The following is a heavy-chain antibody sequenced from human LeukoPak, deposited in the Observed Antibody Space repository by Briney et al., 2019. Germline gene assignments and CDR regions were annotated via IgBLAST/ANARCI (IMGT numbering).Heavy chain of an antibody. D-gene: IGHD2-21*02. CDR1: GFTFSSYG. V-gene: IGHV3-33*01. CDR3: ASVPGGDYYFDY. CDR2: IWYDGSNK. Sequence: PGGSLRLSCAASGFTFSSYGMHWVRQAPGKGLEGVAVIWYDGSNKYYADSVKGRFTIPRDNSKNTLYLQMNSLRAEYTAVYYCASVPGGDYYFDYWGQGTLVTVSS. J-gene: IGHJ4*02.